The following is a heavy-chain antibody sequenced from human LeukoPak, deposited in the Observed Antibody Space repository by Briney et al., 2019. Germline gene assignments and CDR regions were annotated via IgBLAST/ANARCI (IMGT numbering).Heavy chain of an antibody. CDR3: AKDLWGPPSGHSWSFDL. CDR2: ISYDGSNK. D-gene: IGHD4-23*01. V-gene: IGHV3-30*18. CDR1: GFSFSTYG. J-gene: IGHJ2*01. Sequence: QPGGSLRLSCAASGFSFSTYGMEWVRQAPGKGLEWVAVISYDGSNKYYEDSVEGRFTISRDNSKNTVYLQMSSLRPDDTAVYYCAKDLWGPPSGHSWSFDLWGRGTLVTVSS.